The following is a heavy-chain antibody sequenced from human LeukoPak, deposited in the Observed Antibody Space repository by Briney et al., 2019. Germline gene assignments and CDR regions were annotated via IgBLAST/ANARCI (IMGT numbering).Heavy chain of an antibody. J-gene: IGHJ6*03. CDR2: IYPSDSDT. V-gene: IGHV5-51*01. CDR3: ARLPGMGYMDV. Sequence: GESLKISCKGSGYGFTSYWIGWVRQMPGKGLEWMGIIYPSDSDTRYSPSFQGQVTISVDNSISTAYLHWSSLKASDTAIYYCARLPGMGYMDVWGKGTTVTVSS. CDR1: GYGFTSYW. D-gene: IGHD2-8*01.